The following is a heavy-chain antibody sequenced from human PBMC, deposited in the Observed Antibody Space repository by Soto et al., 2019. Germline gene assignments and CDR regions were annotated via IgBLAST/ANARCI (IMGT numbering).Heavy chain of an antibody. J-gene: IGHJ4*02. CDR2: IYGGGTT. Sequence: EVQLVESGGGLIQPGGSLRLSCAASGFAVSSKYMTWVRQAPGKGLEWVSVIYGGGTTYYADSVKVRFTISRDTSKNTLYLQMTSLRAEDTAVYYCVQTTGWPGFDFWGQGTLVTVSS. CDR3: VQTTGWPGFDF. D-gene: IGHD6-19*01. CDR1: GFAVSSKY. V-gene: IGHV3-53*01.